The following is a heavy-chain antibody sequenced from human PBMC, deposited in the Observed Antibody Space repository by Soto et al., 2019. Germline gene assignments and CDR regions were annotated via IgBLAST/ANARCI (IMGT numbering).Heavy chain of an antibody. CDR2: MNPNRNNT. V-gene: IGHV1-8*01. J-gene: IGHJ5*01. Sequence: QVQLVQSGAEVKTPGASVKVSCKASGYTFASYDINWVRQAPGQGLEWMGWMNPNRNNTGYAQKFQGRLTMTRDIALSIAHMELSSLRNEDTAVYYCARSDGYHFNWFDSWGQGTLVTVSA. CDR1: GYTFASYD. D-gene: IGHD2-21*01. CDR3: ARSDGYHFNWFDS.